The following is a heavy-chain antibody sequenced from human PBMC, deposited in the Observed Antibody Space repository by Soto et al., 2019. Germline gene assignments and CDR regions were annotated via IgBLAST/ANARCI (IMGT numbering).Heavy chain of an antibody. Sequence: GGSLRLSCAASGFTFSNAWMSWARQAPGKGLEWVGRIKSKTDGGTTDYAAPVKGRFTISRDDSKNTLYLQMNSLKTEDSAVYYCTTEYVEYYGMDVWGQGTTVTVSS. D-gene: IGHD3-16*01. CDR1: GFTFSNAW. CDR2: IKSKTDGGTT. CDR3: TTEYVEYYGMDV. J-gene: IGHJ6*02. V-gene: IGHV3-15*07.